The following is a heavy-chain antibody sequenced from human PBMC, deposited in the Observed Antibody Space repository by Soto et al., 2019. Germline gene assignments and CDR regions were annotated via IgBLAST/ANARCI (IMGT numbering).Heavy chain of an antibody. D-gene: IGHD6-13*01. J-gene: IGHJ5*02. CDR3: ARDRGSSWMYKWFDP. CDR2: IYSSGST. CDR1: GGSISSGDYY. V-gene: IGHV4-30-4*01. Sequence: QVQLQESGPGLVKPSQTLSLTCTVSGGSISSGDYYWSWIRQPPGKGLEWIGYIYSSGSTYYNPSLKSRVTISVDTSKNQFSLNLSSVTAADTAVYYCARDRGSSWMYKWFDPWGQGTQVTVSS.